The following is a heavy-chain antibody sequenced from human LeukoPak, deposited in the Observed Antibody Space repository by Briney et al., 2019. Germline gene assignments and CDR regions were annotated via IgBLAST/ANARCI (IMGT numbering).Heavy chain of an antibody. D-gene: IGHD3-10*01. V-gene: IGHV4-34*01. Sequence: SETLSLTRAVYGGSFSGYYWSWIRQPPGKGLEWIGEINHSGSTNYNPSLKSRVTISVDTSKNQFSLKLSSVTAADTAVYYCARRRMVRGVNYFDYWGQGTLVTVSS. J-gene: IGHJ4*02. CDR1: GGSFSGYY. CDR2: INHSGST. CDR3: ARRRMVRGVNYFDY.